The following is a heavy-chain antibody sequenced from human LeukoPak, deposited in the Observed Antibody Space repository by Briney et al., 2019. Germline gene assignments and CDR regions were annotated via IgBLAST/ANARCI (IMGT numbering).Heavy chain of an antibody. CDR1: GGSITNYY. CDR2: IYYRGNT. Sequence: PSETLSLXCSVSGGSITNYYWSWIRQPPGRGLEWIGYIYYRGNTYYNVSLKSRVTISVDTSQNEVSLNLTSVTAADTAVYYCARGVGALGYWGQGTLVTVSS. V-gene: IGHV4-59*01. J-gene: IGHJ4*02. CDR3: ARGVGALGY. D-gene: IGHD3-16*01.